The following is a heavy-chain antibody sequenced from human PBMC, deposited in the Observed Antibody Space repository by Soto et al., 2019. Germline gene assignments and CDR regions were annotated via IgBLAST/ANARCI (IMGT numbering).Heavy chain of an antibody. J-gene: IGHJ6*02. Sequence: ASVKVSCKASGYASTRSGISWVRQAPGQGLEWMGWISTYNGDTNYAQTFQGRVTMTTDTSTSTVHMEVGSLRSDDTAVYYCARVGVAPYYYYDMDVWGQGTPVTVSS. V-gene: IGHV1-18*01. D-gene: IGHD5-12*01. CDR1: GYASTRSG. CDR2: ISTYNGDT. CDR3: ARVGVAPYYYYDMDV.